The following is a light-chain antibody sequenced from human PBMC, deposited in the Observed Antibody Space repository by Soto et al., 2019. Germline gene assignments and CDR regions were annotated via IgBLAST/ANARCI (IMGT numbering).Light chain of an antibody. J-gene: IGLJ1*01. CDR3: CSYSTDTTLYV. CDR2: DVS. V-gene: IGLV2-14*01. Sequence: QSGLAQPASVSGSPGQSITISCSGTNSDGGDYNLGSWYQQGPGEAPKLVSFDVSNRPSGLSDRFSGSKSGNTASLTISGLQAEDEGDYFCCSYSTDTTLYVFGSGTQGTVL. CDR1: NSDGGDYNL.